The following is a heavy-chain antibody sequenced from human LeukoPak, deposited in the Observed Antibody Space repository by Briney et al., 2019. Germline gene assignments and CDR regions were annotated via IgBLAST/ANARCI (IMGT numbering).Heavy chain of an antibody. CDR3: AKANWVSNADAVW. D-gene: IGHD1-1*01. CDR1: GFSFSSYA. V-gene: IGHV3-23*01. J-gene: IGHJ4*02. Sequence: GGSLRLSCAASGFSFSSYAMSWVRQAPARGLEWVSSISGGGETFYADSVKGRFTLSRDSSGNTVYLQLNNLRVEDTAIYYCAKANWVSNADAVWWGQGTLVTVSS. CDR2: ISGGGET.